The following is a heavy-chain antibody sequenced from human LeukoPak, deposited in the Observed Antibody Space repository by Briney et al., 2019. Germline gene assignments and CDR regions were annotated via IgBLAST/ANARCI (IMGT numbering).Heavy chain of an antibody. CDR2: MPYSGST. D-gene: IGHD3-3*01. CDR1: GGSISSSSYY. CDR3: ATTAGYYAYYMDV. V-gene: IGHV4-39*07. Sequence: PSETLSLTCTVSGGSISSSSYYWAWIRQPPGKGLEWIGSMPYSGSTYYNPSLKSRVTISVDTSKNQFSLKLSSVTAADTAVYYCATTAGYYAYYMDVWGKGTTVTISS. J-gene: IGHJ6*03.